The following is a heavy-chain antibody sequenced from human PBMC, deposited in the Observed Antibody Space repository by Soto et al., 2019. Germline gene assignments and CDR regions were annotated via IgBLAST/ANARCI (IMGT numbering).Heavy chain of an antibody. Sequence: EASVKVSCKASGGTFSSYAINWVRQATGQGLEWMGWMNPNSGNTGYAQKLQGRVIMTRNTSISTAYMELSSLRSEDTAVYYCARAMIFDYWGQGTLVTVSS. CDR1: GGTFSSYA. CDR2: MNPNSGNT. J-gene: IGHJ4*02. D-gene: IGHD3-16*01. CDR3: ARAMIFDY. V-gene: IGHV1-8*02.